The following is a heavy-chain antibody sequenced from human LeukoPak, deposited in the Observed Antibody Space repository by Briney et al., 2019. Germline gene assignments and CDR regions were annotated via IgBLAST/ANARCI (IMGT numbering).Heavy chain of an antibody. V-gene: IGHV1-2*02. CDR2: INPNTGGT. Sequence: ASVKVSCKASGYTFTDYYIHWVRQAPGQGFEWMGWINPNTGGTNFAQKFQGRVTLIRDTSIKTAYMDLTKLRPDDTAFYYCTRGGSASYSPYQSVFDTWGQGTLVTVSS. CDR3: TRGGSASYSPYQSVFDT. D-gene: IGHD2-15*01. CDR1: GYTFTDYY. J-gene: IGHJ3*02.